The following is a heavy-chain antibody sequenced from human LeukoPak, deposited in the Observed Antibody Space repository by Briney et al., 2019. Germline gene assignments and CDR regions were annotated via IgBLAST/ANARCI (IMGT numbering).Heavy chain of an antibody. CDR3: AKDWPSEWQQLPDYDAFDI. CDR1: GFTFSTYA. D-gene: IGHD6-13*01. Sequence: GGSLRLSCAASGFTFSTYAMSWVRQAPAKGLEGVSAINSGGSTYYADSLKGRFTISRDNSKNTLYLQMNSLRADDTAVYYCAKDWPSEWQQLPDYDAFDIWGQGTMVTVSS. J-gene: IGHJ3*02. V-gene: IGHV3-23*01. CDR2: INSGGST.